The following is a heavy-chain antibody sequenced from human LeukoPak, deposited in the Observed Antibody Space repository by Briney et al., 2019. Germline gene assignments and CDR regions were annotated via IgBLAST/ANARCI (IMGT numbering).Heavy chain of an antibody. Sequence: PGGSLRLSCAASGFTFSSYSMNWVRQPPGKGLEWVSSISSSSSYIYYADSVKGRFTISRDNAKNSLYLQMNSLRAEDTAVYYCARDIVVATGYGMDVWGQGTTVTVSS. CDR2: ISSSSSYI. V-gene: IGHV3-21*01. CDR1: GFTFSSYS. J-gene: IGHJ6*02. CDR3: ARDIVVATGYGMDV. D-gene: IGHD5-12*01.